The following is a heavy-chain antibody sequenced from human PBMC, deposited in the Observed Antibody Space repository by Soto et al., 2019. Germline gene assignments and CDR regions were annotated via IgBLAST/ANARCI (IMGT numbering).Heavy chain of an antibody. Sequence: QVQLVQSGAEVKKPGASVKVSCKASGYTFTSYGISWVRQAPGQGLEWMGWISAYNGNTNYAQKLQGRVTMTTDTSTSTAYMELRSLRSDDTAVYYCARDPGPTITFVVEDYYDSSGPPASHYYGMDVWGQGTTVTVSS. D-gene: IGHD3-22*01. CDR2: ISAYNGNT. J-gene: IGHJ6*02. V-gene: IGHV1-18*01. CDR3: ARDPGPTITFVVEDYYDSSGPPASHYYGMDV. CDR1: GYTFTSYG.